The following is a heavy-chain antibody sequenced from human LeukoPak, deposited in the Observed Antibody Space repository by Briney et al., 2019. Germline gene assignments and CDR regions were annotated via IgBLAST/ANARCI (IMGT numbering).Heavy chain of an antibody. Sequence: PGGSLRLSCAASGSTFSSYAMSWVRQAPGKGLEWVSAISGSGGSTYYADSVKGRFTISRDNSKNTLYLQMNSLRAEDTAVYYCAKDRRGHYYDSSGYYYPMDYWGQGTLVTVSS. V-gene: IGHV3-23*01. CDR3: AKDRRGHYYDSSGYYYPMDY. J-gene: IGHJ4*02. CDR1: GSTFSSYA. D-gene: IGHD3-22*01. CDR2: ISGSGGST.